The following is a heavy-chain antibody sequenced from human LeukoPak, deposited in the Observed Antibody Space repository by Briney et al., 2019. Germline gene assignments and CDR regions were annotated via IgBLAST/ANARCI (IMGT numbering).Heavy chain of an antibody. Sequence: SETLSLTCTVSGGSISSYSWSWIRQPPGKGLEWIRYIYYSGSTNYNPSLKSRVTISVDTSKNQFSLKLSSVTAADTAVYYCARAKDGWGSYFIDYWGQGTLVTVSS. CDR3: ARAKDGWGSYFIDY. CDR2: IYYSGST. CDR1: GGSISSYS. D-gene: IGHD3-16*01. J-gene: IGHJ4*02. V-gene: IGHV4-59*01.